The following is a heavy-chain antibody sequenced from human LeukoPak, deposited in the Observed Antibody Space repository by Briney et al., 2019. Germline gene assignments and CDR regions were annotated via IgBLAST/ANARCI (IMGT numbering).Heavy chain of an antibody. CDR2: IYWDDDK. Sequence: SGPTLVKPTQTLTLTCTFSGFSLSSSGVGVGWIRQPPGKALEWLALIYWDDDKRYSPSLKSRPTITKDTSKDQVVLTITNMDPVDTATYYCAHNNYFGSAYYYFDYWGQGTLVTVSS. D-gene: IGHD3-10*01. CDR3: AHNNYFGSAYYYFDY. V-gene: IGHV2-5*02. CDR1: GFSLSSSGVG. J-gene: IGHJ4*02.